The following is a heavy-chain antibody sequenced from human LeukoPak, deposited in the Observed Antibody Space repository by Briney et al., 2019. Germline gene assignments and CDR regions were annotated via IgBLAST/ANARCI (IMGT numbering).Heavy chain of an antibody. J-gene: IGHJ4*02. Sequence: PSETLSLTCAVYGGSFSGYYWSWIRQPPGKGLEWIGEINHSGSTNYNPSLKSRVTISVDTSKNQFSLKLSSVTAADTAVYYCARGLVGATIYFDYWGQGTLVTVSS. CDR1: GGSFSGYY. D-gene: IGHD1-26*01. CDR3: ARGLVGATIYFDY. CDR2: INHSGST. V-gene: IGHV4-34*01.